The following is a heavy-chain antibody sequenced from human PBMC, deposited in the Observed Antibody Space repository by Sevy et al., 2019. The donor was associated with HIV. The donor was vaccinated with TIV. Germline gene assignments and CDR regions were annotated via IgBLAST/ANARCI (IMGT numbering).Heavy chain of an antibody. J-gene: IGHJ4*02. CDR3: TRSKARGVIKRGYYFDY. CDR1: GFTFGDYA. Sequence: GGSLRLSCTASGFTFGDYAMSWFRQAPGKGLEWVGFIRSKAYGGTTEYAASVKGRFTISRDDSKSIAYLQMNSLKTEDTAVYYCTRSKARGVIKRGYYFDYWGQGTLVTVSS. V-gene: IGHV3-49*03. D-gene: IGHD3-10*01. CDR2: IRSKAYGGTT.